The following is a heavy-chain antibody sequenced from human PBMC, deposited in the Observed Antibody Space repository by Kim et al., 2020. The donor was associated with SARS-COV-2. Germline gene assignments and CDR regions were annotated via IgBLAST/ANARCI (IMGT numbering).Heavy chain of an antibody. J-gene: IGHJ4*02. CDR1: GGSISSSSYY. Sequence: SETLSLTCTVSGGSISSSSYYWGWIRQPPGKGLVWIGSIYYSGSTYYNPSLMSRVTISVDTSKNQFSLKLSSVTAADTAMYSFARHAVPFIAVAGTGLSDYCGQRALRTVSS. D-gene: IGHD6-19*01. CDR2: IYYSGST. CDR3: ARHAVPFIAVAGTGLSDY. V-gene: IGHV4-39*01.